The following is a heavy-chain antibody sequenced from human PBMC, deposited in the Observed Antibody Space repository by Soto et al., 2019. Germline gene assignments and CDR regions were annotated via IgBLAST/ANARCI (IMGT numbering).Heavy chain of an antibody. V-gene: IGHV5-51*01. CDR2: IYPGDSDT. CDR1: GNSFTSYW. J-gene: IGHJ6*02. CDR3: AKGMYYYYYGMDV. Sequence: PGESLKISCKGSGNSFTSYWIGWVRQMPGKGLEWMGIIYPGDSDTRYSPSFQGRVTISADKSISTAYLQWSSLKASDTAMYYCAKGMYYYYYGMDVWGQGTTVTVSS.